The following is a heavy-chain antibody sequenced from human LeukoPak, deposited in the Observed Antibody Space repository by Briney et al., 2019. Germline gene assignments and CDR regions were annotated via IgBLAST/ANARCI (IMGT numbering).Heavy chain of an antibody. D-gene: IGHD2-2*01. V-gene: IGHV1-69*13. CDR3: ATEGYCSSTSCFRRSVGYNWFGP. J-gene: IGHJ5*02. CDR1: GGTFSSYA. Sequence: SVKVSCKASGGTFSSYAISWVRQAPGQGLEWMGGIIPIFGTANYAQKFQGRVTITADESTSTAYMELSSLRSEDTAVYYCATEGYCSSTSCFRRSVGYNWFGPWGQGTLVTVSS. CDR2: IIPIFGTA.